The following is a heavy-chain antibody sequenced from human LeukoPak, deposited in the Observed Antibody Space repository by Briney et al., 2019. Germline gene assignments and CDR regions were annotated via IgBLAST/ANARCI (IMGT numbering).Heavy chain of an antibody. CDR2: ITSRGNT. V-gene: IGHV3-21*01. CDR1: VFTFSSYS. Sequence: GGSLRLSCAASVFTFSSYSMNCVRQAPGQGLAWVSSITSRGNTLYADSVKGRFTISRDNAKNSLYLQMNSLRADDTAVYYCARDPTRDDCWGQGTLVTVSS. J-gene: IGHJ4*02. D-gene: IGHD2-21*01. CDR3: ARDPTRDDC.